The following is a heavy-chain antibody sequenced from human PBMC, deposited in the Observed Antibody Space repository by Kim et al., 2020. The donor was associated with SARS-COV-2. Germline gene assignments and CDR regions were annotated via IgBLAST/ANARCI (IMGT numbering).Heavy chain of an antibody. D-gene: IGHD3-10*01. CDR1: GYTLTELS. CDR2: FDPEDGET. CDR3: ATYLAMVRGVIT. Sequence: ASVKVSCKVSGYTLTELSMHWVRQAPGKGLEWMGGFDPEDGETIYAQKFQGRVTMTEDTSTDTAYMELSSLRSEDTAVYYCATYLAMVRGVITWGQGTLVTVSS. V-gene: IGHV1-24*01. J-gene: IGHJ4*02.